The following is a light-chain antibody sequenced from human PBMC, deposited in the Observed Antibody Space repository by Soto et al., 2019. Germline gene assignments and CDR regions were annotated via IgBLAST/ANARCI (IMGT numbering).Light chain of an antibody. J-gene: IGKJ1*01. CDR1: DNLSSN. V-gene: IGKV3-15*01. CDR2: GAS. CDR3: HQSDSWPRT. Sequence: EIVMTQSPATLSVSPGQKFPLPSRAGDNLSSNLVCNQQKAGQAPRLLIYGASTRATGVPARFSGSGSGTEFTLTISSLQSEDFALYYCHQSDSWPRTFAQGTKVEIK.